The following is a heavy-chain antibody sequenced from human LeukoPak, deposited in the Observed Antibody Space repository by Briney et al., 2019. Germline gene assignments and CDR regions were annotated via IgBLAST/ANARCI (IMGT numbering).Heavy chain of an antibody. V-gene: IGHV3-30*02. Sequence: PGGSLRLSCAASGFTFSSYGMHWVRQAPGKGLEWVAFIRYDGSNKYYADSVKGRFTISRDNSKNTLYLQMNSLRAEDTAVYYCAKKVGANGHFFDYWGQGTLVTVSS. CDR1: GFTFSSYG. CDR2: IRYDGSNK. CDR3: AKKVGANGHFFDY. D-gene: IGHD1-26*01. J-gene: IGHJ4*02.